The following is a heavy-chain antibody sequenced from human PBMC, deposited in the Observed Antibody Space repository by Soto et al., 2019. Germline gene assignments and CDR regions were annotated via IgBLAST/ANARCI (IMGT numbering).Heavy chain of an antibody. CDR2: IIPIFGTA. J-gene: IGHJ6*04. Sequence: SVKVSCKASGGTFSSYAISWVRQAPGQGLEWMGGIIPIFGTANYAQKFQGRVTITADESTSTAYMELSSLRSGDTAVYYCVRDGGARGAAPYYYYYGMDVWGKGTTVTVSS. D-gene: IGHD3-10*01. V-gene: IGHV1-69*13. CDR3: VRDGGARGAAPYYYYYGMDV. CDR1: GGTFSSYA.